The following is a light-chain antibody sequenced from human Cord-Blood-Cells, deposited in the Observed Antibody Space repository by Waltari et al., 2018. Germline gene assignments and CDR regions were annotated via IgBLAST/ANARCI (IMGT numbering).Light chain of an antibody. CDR1: QSVSSN. V-gene: IGKV3-15*01. J-gene: IGKJ4*01. CDR2: GAS. CDR3: QQYNNWPLT. Sequence: EIVITQSRATLSVSPGERAPLSRSASQSVSSNLAWYQQKPGQAPRLLIYGASTRATGIPARFSGSGSGTEFTLTISSLQSEDFAVYYCQQYNNWPLTFGGGTKVEIK.